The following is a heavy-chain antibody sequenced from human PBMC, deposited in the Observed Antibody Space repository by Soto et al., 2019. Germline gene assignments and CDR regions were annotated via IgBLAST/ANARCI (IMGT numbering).Heavy chain of an antibody. CDR3: AHRQVHHDRSGYDTFDI. CDR2: IYWNDDK. D-gene: IGHD3-22*01. J-gene: IGHJ3*02. Sequence: QITLKQSGPTLVNPTQPLTLTCTLSGLSVSSSGVGVAWIRQPPGKALEWLGIIYWNDDKRYSPSLESRLTIIKDTSKNQVVLTMTNMDPVDTATYWCAHRQVHHDRSGYDTFDIWGRGTMITVSS. V-gene: IGHV2-5*01. CDR1: GLSVSSSGVG.